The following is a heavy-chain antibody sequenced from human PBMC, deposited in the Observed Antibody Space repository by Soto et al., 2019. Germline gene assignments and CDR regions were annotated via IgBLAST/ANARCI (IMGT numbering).Heavy chain of an antibody. CDR2: ISYDGSNK. CDR1: GFTFSSYG. Sequence: PGGSLRLSCAASGFTFSSYGMHWVRQAPGKGLEWVAVISYDGSNKYYADSVKGRFTISRDNSKNTLYLQMNSLRAEDTAVYYCAKDLVGSHFDYWGQGTLVTVSS. D-gene: IGHD3-10*01. V-gene: IGHV3-30*18. CDR3: AKDLVGSHFDY. J-gene: IGHJ4*02.